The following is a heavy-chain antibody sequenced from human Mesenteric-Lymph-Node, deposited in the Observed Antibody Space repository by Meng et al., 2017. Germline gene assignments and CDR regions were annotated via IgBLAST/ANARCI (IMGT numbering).Heavy chain of an antibody. Sequence: QIPLKESGPTLVNPTQTLTLTSTFSGFSLTTSGVGVGWIRQPPGKALEWLALIYWDDDKRYGPSLKSRLTITKDTSKNQVVLTLTNMGPVDTATYYCAHSVDYDPNFDYWGQGLLVTVSS. V-gene: IGHV2-5*05. D-gene: IGHD4-17*01. CDR1: GFSLTTSGVG. J-gene: IGHJ4*02. CDR3: AHSVDYDPNFDY. CDR2: IYWDDDK.